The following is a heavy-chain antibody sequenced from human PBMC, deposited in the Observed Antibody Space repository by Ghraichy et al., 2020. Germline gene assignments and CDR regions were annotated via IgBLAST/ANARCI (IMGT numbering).Heavy chain of an antibody. CDR2: FNPEEGET. V-gene: IGHV1-24*01. CDR3: ATHNSTYYGLDV. J-gene: IGHJ6*02. Sequence: ASVKVSCKVSGNTRIALSMHWVRQAPGVGLEWMGGFNPEEGETIYAQKFQGRVNMTEDRSTDTARMELSSLRSEDTAVYYCATHNSTYYGLDVWGQGTTVTVSS. D-gene: IGHD6-13*01. CDR1: GNTRIALS.